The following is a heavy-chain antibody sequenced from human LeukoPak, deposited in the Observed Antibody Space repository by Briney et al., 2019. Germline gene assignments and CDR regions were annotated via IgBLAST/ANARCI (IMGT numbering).Heavy chain of an antibody. J-gene: IGHJ4*02. Sequence: GGSLRLSCAASGFTFSNYWMNWVRQAPGKGLDWVSSISSTSAYIYYADSVKGRFTISRDNAKNSLYLQMDSLRAEETAVYYCAKSYSVTGTFPALDYWGQGTLVTASS. CDR1: GFTFSNYW. V-gene: IGHV3-21*01. D-gene: IGHD6-19*01. CDR3: AKSYSVTGTFPALDY. CDR2: ISSTSAYI.